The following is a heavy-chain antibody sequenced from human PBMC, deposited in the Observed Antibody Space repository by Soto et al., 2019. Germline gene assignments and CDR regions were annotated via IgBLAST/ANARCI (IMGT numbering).Heavy chain of an antibody. J-gene: IGHJ4*02. Sequence: QITLKESGPTLVKPTQTLTLTCTFSAFSLSTSGVGVGWIRQPPGKALEWLTFIYWDDDKRYSPSLKSRLTITKDTSKNQVVLTMTNMDPVDTATYYCARLVAAGITYYFDSWVQGTLVTVSS. CDR2: IYWDDDK. CDR3: ARLVAAGITYYFDS. V-gene: IGHV2-5*02. D-gene: IGHD2-21*01. CDR1: AFSLSTSGVG.